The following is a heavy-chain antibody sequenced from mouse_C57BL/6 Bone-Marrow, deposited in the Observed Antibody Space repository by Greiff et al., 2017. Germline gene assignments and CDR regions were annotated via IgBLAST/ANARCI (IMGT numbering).Heavy chain of an antibody. Sequence: QVQLQQPGAELVKPGASVKMSCKASGYTFTSYWITWVKQRPGQGLEWIGDIYPGSGSTNYNEKFKSKATLTVDTSSSTAYMQLSSLTAEDSAVYYCARGLSCYDYDGYYFDYWGQGTTLTVSS. CDR1: GYTFTSYW. D-gene: IGHD2-4*01. V-gene: IGHV1-55*01. CDR2: IYPGSGST. CDR3: ARGLSCYDYDGYYFDY. J-gene: IGHJ2*01.